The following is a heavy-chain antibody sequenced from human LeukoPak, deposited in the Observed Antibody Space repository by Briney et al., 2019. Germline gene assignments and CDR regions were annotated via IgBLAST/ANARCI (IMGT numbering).Heavy chain of an antibody. CDR1: GFTFSSYW. CDR2: IKQDGSEK. CDR3: ARDRLAPPGVYWFDP. D-gene: IGHD6-13*01. J-gene: IGHJ5*02. V-gene: IGHV3-7*05. Sequence: GGSLRLSCAASGFTFSSYWMSWVRQAPVKGLEWVANIKQDGSEKYYVDSVKGRFTISRDNAKNSLYLQMNSLRAEDTAVYYCARDRLAPPGVYWFDPWGQGTLVTVSS.